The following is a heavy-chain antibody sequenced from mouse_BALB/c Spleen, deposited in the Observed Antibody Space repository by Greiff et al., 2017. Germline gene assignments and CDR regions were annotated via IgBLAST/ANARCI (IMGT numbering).Heavy chain of an antibody. CDR1: GFTFSSYA. CDR2: ISSGGSYT. D-gene: IGHD2-3*01. V-gene: IGHV5-9-3*01. Sequence: EVQRVESGGGLVKPGGSLKLSCAASGFTFSSYAMSWVRQTPEKRLEWVATISSGGSYTYYPDSVKGRFTISRDNAKNTLYLQMSSLRSEDTAMYYCARVYDGYYWYFDVWGAGTTVTVSS. CDR3: ARVYDGYYWYFDV. J-gene: IGHJ1*01.